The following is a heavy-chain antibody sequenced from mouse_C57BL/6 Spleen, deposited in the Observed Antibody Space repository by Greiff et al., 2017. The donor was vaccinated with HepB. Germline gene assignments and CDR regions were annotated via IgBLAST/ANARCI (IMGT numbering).Heavy chain of an antibody. CDR2: IYPGSGST. V-gene: IGHV1-55*01. CDR3: ARRGITTVVAPYFDY. Sequence: VQLQQPGAELVKPGASVKMSCKASGYTFTSYWITWVKQRPGQGLEWIGDIYPGSGSTNYNEKFKSKATLTVDTSSSTAYMQLSSLTSEDSAVYYCARRGITTVVAPYFDYWGQGTTLTVSS. D-gene: IGHD1-1*01. CDR1: GYTFTSYW. J-gene: IGHJ2*01.